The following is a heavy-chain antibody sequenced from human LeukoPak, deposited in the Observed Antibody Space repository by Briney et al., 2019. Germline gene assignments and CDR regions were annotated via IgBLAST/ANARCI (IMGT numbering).Heavy chain of an antibody. CDR1: GFTFSSHW. CDR2: IVQDGSQK. J-gene: IGHJ5*02. Sequence: GGSLRLSCAASGFTFSSHWMSWVRQAPGKGLEWVANIVQDGSQKYYVDSVKGRFTISRDNAKNSLYLQMNSLRAEDTAVYYCASGTSDYVWGSYRAWGQGTLVTVSS. V-gene: IGHV3-7*01. D-gene: IGHD3-16*02. CDR3: ASGTSDYVWGSYRA.